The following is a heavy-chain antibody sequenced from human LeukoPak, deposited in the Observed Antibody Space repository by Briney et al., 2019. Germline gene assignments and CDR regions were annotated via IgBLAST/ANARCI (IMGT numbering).Heavy chain of an antibody. J-gene: IGHJ5*02. CDR2: ISSSGSTI. Sequence: GGSLRLSCAACGFTFSDYYMSWIRQAPGKGLEWVSYISSSGSTIYYADSVKGRFTISRDNAKNSLYLQMNSLRAEDTAVYYCAREDDILTGYYGPSPWGQGTLVTVSS. D-gene: IGHD3-9*01. V-gene: IGHV3-11*04. CDR1: GFTFSDYY. CDR3: AREDDILTGYYGPSP.